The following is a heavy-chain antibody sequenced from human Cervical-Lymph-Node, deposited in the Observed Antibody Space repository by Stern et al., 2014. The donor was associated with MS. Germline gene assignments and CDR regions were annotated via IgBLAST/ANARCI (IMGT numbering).Heavy chain of an antibody. V-gene: IGHV3-30*18. D-gene: IGHD1-26*01. CDR1: GFTFSSYG. CDR3: AKDRERQNYYYGMDV. J-gene: IGHJ6*02. Sequence: QVQLVESGGDVVQPGRPLRLSCAASGFTFSSYGMHWVRQAPGKGLEWGALISFDGSYKYYADSVKGRFTMSRDNSKNTLYLELNSLRAEDTAVYYCAKDRERQNYYYGMDVWGQGTTVTVSS. CDR2: ISFDGSYK.